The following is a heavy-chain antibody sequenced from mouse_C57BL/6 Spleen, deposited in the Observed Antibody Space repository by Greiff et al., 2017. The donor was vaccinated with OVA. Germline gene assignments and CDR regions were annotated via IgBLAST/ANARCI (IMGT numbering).Heavy chain of an antibody. D-gene: IGHD1-1*01. Sequence: VQLQQSGPSLVRPSQTLSLTCTVTGFSINSDCYWIWIRQFPGNKLEYIGYTFYSGITYYNPSLERRTYITRDTSKNQFSLKLSSVTTEDTATYYCAREKGNGSSPNWYFDVWGTGTTVTVSS. CDR1: GFSINSDCY. V-gene: IGHV3-3*01. J-gene: IGHJ1*03. CDR3: AREKGNGSSPNWYFDV. CDR2: TFYSGIT.